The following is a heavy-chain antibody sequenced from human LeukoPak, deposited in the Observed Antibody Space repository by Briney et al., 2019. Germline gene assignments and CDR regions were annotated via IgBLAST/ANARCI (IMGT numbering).Heavy chain of an antibody. D-gene: IGHD6-19*01. Sequence: SETLSLTCGVSGGSISSTNWWTWVRQPPGEGLEWIGEVHLSGRTYYSPSLKSRVTISVDPSTNQFSLKLSSVTAADTAVYFCARHQWLGPFDSWGQGTLVTVSS. CDR3: ARHQWLGPFDS. V-gene: IGHV4-4*02. CDR2: VHLSGRT. CDR1: GGSISSTNW. J-gene: IGHJ4*02.